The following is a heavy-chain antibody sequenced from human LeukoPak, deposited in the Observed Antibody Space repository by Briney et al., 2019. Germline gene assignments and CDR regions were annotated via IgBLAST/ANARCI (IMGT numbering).Heavy chain of an antibody. CDR1: GFTFSSYG. V-gene: IGHV3-33*06. J-gene: IGHJ4*02. CDR3: AKEEQWLPGDY. CDR2: IWYDGSNK. Sequence: GGSLRLSCAASGFTFSSYGMHWVRQAPGKGLEWVAVIWYDGSNKYYADSVKGRFTISRDNSKNTLYLQMNSLRAEDTAVYYCAKEEQWLPGDYWGQGTLVTVSS. D-gene: IGHD6-19*01.